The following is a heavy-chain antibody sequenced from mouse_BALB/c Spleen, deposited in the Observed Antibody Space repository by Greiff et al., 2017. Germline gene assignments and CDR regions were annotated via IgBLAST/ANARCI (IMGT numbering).Heavy chain of an antibody. CDR3: ARRYDAAYAMDY. Sequence: EVKLVESGGGFVQPGGSLTLSCAASGFTFSSYGMSWVSQTPDKRLEWVATISSGGRYTYYTDSVKGRFTISRDNAKNTLYLQMSSLKSEDTAMYYYARRYDAAYAMDYWGQGTSVTVSS. CDR2: ISSGGRYT. V-gene: IGHV5-6*03. J-gene: IGHJ4*01. D-gene: IGHD2-14*01. CDR1: GFTFSSYG.